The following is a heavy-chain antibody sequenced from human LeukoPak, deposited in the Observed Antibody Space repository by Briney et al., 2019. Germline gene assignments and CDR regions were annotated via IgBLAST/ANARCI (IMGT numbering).Heavy chain of an antibody. J-gene: IGHJ4*02. CDR1: GFIFSEYW. D-gene: IGHD3-22*01. CDR3: ARDGYYFDF. Sequence: GGSLRLSCGASGFIFSEYWMTWVRLAPGRGPEWVANIKGDGSKVYYVDSVMGRFTISRDNDKGSLYLQMNNLRVEDTAVYHCARDGYYFDFWGQGALVTVSS. CDR2: IKGDGSKV. V-gene: IGHV3-7*01.